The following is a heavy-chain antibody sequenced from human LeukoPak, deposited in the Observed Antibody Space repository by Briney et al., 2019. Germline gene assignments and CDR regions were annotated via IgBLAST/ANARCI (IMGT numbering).Heavy chain of an antibody. V-gene: IGHV3-30-3*01. Sequence: PGGSLRLSCAASGFTFSSYAMHWVRQAPGKGLEWVAVISYDGSNKYYADSVKGRFIVSRDNSKNTLYLQMNSLRVDDTAVYYCAVQGPGTTFFHSWGQGTLVTVSS. CDR2: ISYDGSNK. CDR3: AVQGPGTTFFHS. J-gene: IGHJ4*02. CDR1: GFTFSSYA. D-gene: IGHD1-1*01.